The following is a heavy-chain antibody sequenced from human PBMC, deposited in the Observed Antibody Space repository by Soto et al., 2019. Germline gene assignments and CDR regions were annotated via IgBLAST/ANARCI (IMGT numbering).Heavy chain of an antibody. J-gene: IGHJ5*02. D-gene: IGHD3-10*01. CDR2: IYYSGST. Sequence: SETLSLTCTVSGGSISSYYWSWIRQPPGKGLEWIGYIYYSGSTNYNPSLKSRVTISVDTSKNQFSLKLSSVTAADTAVYYCARVGVRGPTDWFDPWGQGTLVTVSS. CDR1: GGSISSYY. V-gene: IGHV4-59*01. CDR3: ARVGVRGPTDWFDP.